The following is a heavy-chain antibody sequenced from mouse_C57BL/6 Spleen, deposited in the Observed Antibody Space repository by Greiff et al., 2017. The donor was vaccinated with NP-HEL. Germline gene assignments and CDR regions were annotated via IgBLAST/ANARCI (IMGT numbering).Heavy chain of an antibody. CDR2: IHPNSGST. CDR3: AREESLGFAY. Sequence: QVQLQQSGAELVKPGASVKLSCKASGYTFTSYWMHWVKQRPGQGLEWIGMIHPNSGSTNYNEKFKSKATLTVDKSSSTAYMQLSSLTSEDSAVYYCAREESLGFAYWGQGTLVTVSA. CDR1: GYTFTSYW. J-gene: IGHJ3*01. V-gene: IGHV1-64*01.